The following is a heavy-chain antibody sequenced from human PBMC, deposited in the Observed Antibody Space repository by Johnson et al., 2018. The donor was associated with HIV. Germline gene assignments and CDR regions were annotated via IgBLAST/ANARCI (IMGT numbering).Heavy chain of an antibody. CDR2: IYRGGAT. Sequence: VQLVESGGGLVQPGGSLRLSCAASGFSVSASYMSWLRQAPGKALEWVSVIYRGGATYYAASVHGRFTISRDNSKNTLYLQMNSLRAEDTAVYYCAREDNYYDSSSHAFDIWGQGTMVTVSS. CDR1: GFSVSASY. CDR3: AREDNYYDSSSHAFDI. V-gene: IGHV3-66*01. J-gene: IGHJ3*02. D-gene: IGHD3-22*01.